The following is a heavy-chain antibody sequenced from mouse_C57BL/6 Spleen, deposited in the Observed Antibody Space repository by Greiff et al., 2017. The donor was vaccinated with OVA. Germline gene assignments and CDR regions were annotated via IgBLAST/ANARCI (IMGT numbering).Heavy chain of an antibody. CDR3: ARSAYDYDVRAMDY. CDR1: GYTFTSYG. J-gene: IGHJ4*01. Sequence: VQGVESGAELARPGASVKLSCKASGYTFTSYGISWVKQRTGQGLEWIGEIYPRSGNTYYNEKFKGKATLTADKSSSTAYMELRSLTSEDSAVDFCARSAYDYDVRAMDYWGQGTSVTVSS. D-gene: IGHD2-4*01. V-gene: IGHV1-81*01. CDR2: IYPRSGNT.